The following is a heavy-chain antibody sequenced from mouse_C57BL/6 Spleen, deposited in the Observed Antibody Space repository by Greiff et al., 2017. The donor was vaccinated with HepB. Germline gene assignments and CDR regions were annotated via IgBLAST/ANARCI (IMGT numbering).Heavy chain of an antibody. CDR1: GFSLTSYG. CDR2: IWSGGST. V-gene: IGHV2-4*01. CDR3: AKTGPSWYFDV. Sequence: VKLKESGPGLVQPSQSLSITCTVSGFSLTSYGIHWVRQPPGKGLEWLGVIWSGGSTDYNAAFISRLSISKDNSKSQVFFKMNSLQADDTAIYYCAKTGPSWYFDVWGTGTTVTVSS. J-gene: IGHJ1*03.